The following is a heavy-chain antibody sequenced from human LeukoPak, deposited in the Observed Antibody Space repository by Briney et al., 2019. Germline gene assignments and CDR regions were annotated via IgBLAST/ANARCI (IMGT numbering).Heavy chain of an antibody. CDR2: ISGSGGST. D-gene: IGHD1-26*01. CDR1: GFTFSSYA. V-gene: IGHV3-23*01. Sequence: PGGSLRLSCAASGFTFSSYAMSWVRQAPGKGLEWVSAISGSGGSTYYADSVKGRFTISRDNSKNTLYLQMNSPRAEDTAVYYCAKVRHIVGATSDYWGQGTLVTVSS. J-gene: IGHJ4*02. CDR3: AKVRHIVGATSDY.